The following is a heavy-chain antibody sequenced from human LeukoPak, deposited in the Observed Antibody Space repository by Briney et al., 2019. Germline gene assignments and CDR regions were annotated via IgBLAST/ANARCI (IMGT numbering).Heavy chain of an antibody. J-gene: IGHJ6*03. D-gene: IGHD3-22*01. CDR1: GFTFSSYS. CDR2: ISSSSSYI. V-gene: IGHV3-21*01. CDR3: ARDARGKSYYYDSSGTYYYYMDV. Sequence: GGSLRLPCAASGFTFSSYSMNWVRQAPGKGLEWVSSISSSSSYIYYADSVKGRFTISRDNAKNSLYLQMNSLRAEDTAVYYCARDARGKSYYYDSSGTYYYYMDVWGKGTTVTVSS.